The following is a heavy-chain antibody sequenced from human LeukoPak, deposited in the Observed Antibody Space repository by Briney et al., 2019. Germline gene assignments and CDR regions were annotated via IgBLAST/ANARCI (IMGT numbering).Heavy chain of an antibody. V-gene: IGHV4-38-2*02. J-gene: IGHJ4*02. D-gene: IGHD5-24*01. CDR1: GYSISSGYY. CDR2: IYHSGST. CDR3: ARAHWMGTYVVEMATIDY. Sequence: SETLSLTCTVSGYSISSGYYWGWIRQPPEKGLEWIGSIYHSGSTYYNPSLKSRVTISVDTSKNQFSLKLSSVTAADTAVYYCARAHWMGTYVVEMATIDYWGQGTLVTVSS.